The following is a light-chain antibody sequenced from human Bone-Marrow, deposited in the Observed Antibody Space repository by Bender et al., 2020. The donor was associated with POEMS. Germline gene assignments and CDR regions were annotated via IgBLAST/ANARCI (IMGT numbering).Light chain of an antibody. V-gene: IGLV2-23*02. CDR2: EDS. CDR1: SRDIDSYNL. J-gene: IGLJ2*01. CDR3: CSYAGGRTVV. Sequence: QSALTQPASVSGSPGQSTTISCTGISRDIDSYNLVSWYQHHPGKAPKLMIYEDSQRPSGISNRFSGSKSGNTASLTISGLQAEDEADYFCCSYAGGRTVVFGGGTKLTVL.